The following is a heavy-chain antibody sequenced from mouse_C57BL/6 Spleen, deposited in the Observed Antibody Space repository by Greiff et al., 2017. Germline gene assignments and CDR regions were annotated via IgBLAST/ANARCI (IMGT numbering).Heavy chain of an antibody. Sequence: VQLQQSGPGLVQPSQCLSISCTVSGFSLTSYGVHWVRQSPGKGLEWLGVIWSGGSTDYNAAFISRLSIIKDNSKSQVFFKMNSLQTADTAIYYCARNSLGQGGDYFGDWGQGTTLTFSS. CDR1: GFSLTSYG. V-gene: IGHV2-2*01. CDR2: IWSGGST. J-gene: IGHJ2*01. CDR3: ARNSLGQGGDYFGD. D-gene: IGHD4-1*01.